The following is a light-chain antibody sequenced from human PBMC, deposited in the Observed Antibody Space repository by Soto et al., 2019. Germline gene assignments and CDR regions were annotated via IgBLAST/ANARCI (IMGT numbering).Light chain of an antibody. CDR3: SSYTTSSTQV. J-gene: IGLJ3*02. V-gene: IGLV2-14*01. Sequence: QSALTQPASVSGSPGQSITISCTGTSSDIGTYNYVSWYKQHPGKVPKLMIYEVSNRPSGVSNRFSGSKSGNTASLAISGLQAEDEADYYCSSYTTSSTQVFGGGTKLTVL. CDR1: SSDIGTYNY. CDR2: EVS.